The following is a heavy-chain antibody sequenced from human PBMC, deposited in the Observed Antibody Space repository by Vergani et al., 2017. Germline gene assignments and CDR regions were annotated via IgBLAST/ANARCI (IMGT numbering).Heavy chain of an antibody. CDR1: GDSMTDFY. D-gene: IGHD3-22*01. V-gene: IGHV4-59*01. Sequence: QVQLQESGPGLVKPSGTLSLTCSVSGDSMTDFYWTWIRQPPGKGLEWIGYIYYSGSTNYNPSLKSRVTISVDTSKNQFSLKLSSVTAADTAVYYCARQVNLNWFDPWGQGTLVTVSS. CDR3: ARQVNLNWFDP. J-gene: IGHJ5*02. CDR2: IYYSGST.